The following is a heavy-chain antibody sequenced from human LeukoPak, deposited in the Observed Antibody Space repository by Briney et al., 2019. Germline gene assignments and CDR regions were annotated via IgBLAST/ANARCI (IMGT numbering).Heavy chain of an antibody. Sequence: SQTLSLTCTVSGGSISSGGYYWSWIRQPPGKGLEWVGYIYYSGSTNYNPSLQSRVTISVDTSKNQFPLKLSSVTAADTALYYCARYGLGIRGFDPWGQGTLVTVSS. V-gene: IGHV4-61*08. CDR3: ARYGLGIRGFDP. J-gene: IGHJ5*02. CDR2: IYYSGST. D-gene: IGHD7-27*01. CDR1: GGSISSGGYY.